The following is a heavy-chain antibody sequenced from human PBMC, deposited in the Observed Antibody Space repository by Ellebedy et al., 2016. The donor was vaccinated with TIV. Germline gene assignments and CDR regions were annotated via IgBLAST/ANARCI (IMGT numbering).Heavy chain of an antibody. V-gene: IGHV4-59*08. Sequence: SETLSLXXTVSGGSISSYYWSWIRQPPGKGLEWIGYIYYSGSTNYNPSLKSRVTISVDTSKNQFSLKLSSVTAADTAVYFCARGEPQGTHNDILIGFWGNWGQGTLVTVSS. CDR2: IYYSGST. D-gene: IGHD3-9*01. CDR1: GGSISSYY. CDR3: ARGEPQGTHNDILIGFWGN. J-gene: IGHJ4*02.